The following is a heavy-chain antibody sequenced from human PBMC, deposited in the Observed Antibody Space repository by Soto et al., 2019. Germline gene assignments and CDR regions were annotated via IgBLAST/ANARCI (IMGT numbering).Heavy chain of an antibody. CDR2: ISYDGSNK. V-gene: IGHV3-30-3*01. J-gene: IGHJ6*02. Sequence: GASLRLSYAASGFTFSSYAMHWVRQAPGKGLEWVAVISYDGSNKYYADSVKGRFTISRDNSKNTLYLQMNSRRAEDTAVYYCARYYGGKLFYYYYGMDVWGQGTTVTVSS. CDR1: GFTFSSYA. D-gene: IGHD4-17*01. CDR3: ARYYGGKLFYYYYGMDV.